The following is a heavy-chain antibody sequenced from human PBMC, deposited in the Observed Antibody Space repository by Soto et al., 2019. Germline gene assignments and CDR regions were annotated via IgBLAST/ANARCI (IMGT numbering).Heavy chain of an antibody. CDR1: GYSFTSYW. J-gene: IGHJ6*02. CDR2: IYLGDSDT. D-gene: IGHD2-15*01. CDR3: AKARYCRGGNIYQTGRAMDV. Sequence: EVQLVQSGAELKKPGESLKFSCKHSGYSFTSYWIGWVRQMPGKGLEWMGIIYLGDSDTRYSPSFQGQVTISADKSIRTAYVQWSSLKASETAMYYCAKARYCRGGNIYQTGRAMDVWGQGTTVTVSS. V-gene: IGHV5-51*03.